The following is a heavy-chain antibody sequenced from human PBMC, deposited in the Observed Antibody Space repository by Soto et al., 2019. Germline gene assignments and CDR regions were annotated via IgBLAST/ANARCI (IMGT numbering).Heavy chain of an antibody. Sequence: ASVKVSCKASGYTFTSYGISWVRQAPGQGLEWMGWISAYNGNTNYAQKLQGRVTMTTDTSTSTAYMELRSLRSDDTAVYYCARDNTGGYDFRSGYPYYYYYMDVWGKGTTVTVSS. D-gene: IGHD3-3*01. CDR1: GYTFTSYG. J-gene: IGHJ6*03. CDR2: ISAYNGNT. V-gene: IGHV1-18*01. CDR3: ARDNTGGYDFRSGYPYYYYYMDV.